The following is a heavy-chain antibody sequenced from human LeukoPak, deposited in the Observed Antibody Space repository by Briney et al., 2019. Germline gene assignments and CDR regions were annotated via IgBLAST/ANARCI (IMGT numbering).Heavy chain of an antibody. D-gene: IGHD3-16*01. CDR3: ARHYASVNNRFDP. V-gene: IGHV4-39*01. J-gene: IGHJ5*02. CDR2: FYYCVST. Sequence: SETLSLTCTVSGGSIDSRSHNWGWIRQPPGKGLEWIGSFYYCVSTYYNPSLKSRVTISVDTSKNQFSLKVNSVTAADTAVYFCARHYASVNNRFDPWGQGTRVTVSS. CDR1: GGSIDSRSHN.